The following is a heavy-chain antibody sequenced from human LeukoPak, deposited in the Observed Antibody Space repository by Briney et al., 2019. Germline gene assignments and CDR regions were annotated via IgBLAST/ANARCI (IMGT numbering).Heavy chain of an antibody. V-gene: IGHV1-2*02. CDR3: AMSTVGYYYYYMDV. CDR2: INPNSGGT. D-gene: IGHD4-23*01. J-gene: IGHJ6*03. CDR1: GYTFTGYY. Sequence: ASVKVSCKASGYTFTGYYMHWVRQAPGQGLEWMGWINPNSGGTNYAQKVQGRVTMTRDTSISTAYMELSRLRSDDTAVYYCAMSTVGYYYYYMDVWGKGTTVTVSS.